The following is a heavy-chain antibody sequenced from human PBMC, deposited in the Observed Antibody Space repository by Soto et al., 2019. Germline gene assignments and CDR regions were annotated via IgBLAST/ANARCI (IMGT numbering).Heavy chain of an antibody. CDR1: NGFSTGHF. CDR3: ARGSLGGYYGAFDV. Sequence: SAVLPPTCAVNNGFSTGHFCGWSREPPGKGLEWIGEINPTRGTNYNPSLKSRVAISIEMSTIQFSLALSSVTAADTAVYYCARGSLGGYYGAFDVWGQGTAVT. J-gene: IGHJ3*01. V-gene: IGHV4-34*01. D-gene: IGHD3-10*01. CDR2: INPTRGT.